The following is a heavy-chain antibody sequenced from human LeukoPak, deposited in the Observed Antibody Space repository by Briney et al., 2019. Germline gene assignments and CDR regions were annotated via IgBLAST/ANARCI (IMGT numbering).Heavy chain of an antibody. Sequence: GGSLRLSCAASGFIFSTYWMMWARQAPGKGLEWVANMKGDGSEIHYVDSVKGRFTISRDNARNSLFLQMNGLRPEGTAVYYCARPAYTAAYDLWGQGTMVTVSS. CDR2: MKGDGSEI. J-gene: IGHJ3*01. CDR1: GFIFSTYW. D-gene: IGHD3-16*01. CDR3: ARPAYTAAYDL. V-gene: IGHV3-7*01.